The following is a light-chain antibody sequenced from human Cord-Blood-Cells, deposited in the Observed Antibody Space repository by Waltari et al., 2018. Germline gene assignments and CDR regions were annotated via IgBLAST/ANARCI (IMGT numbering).Light chain of an antibody. Sequence: EIVLTQSPATLSLSPGERATLSCRARQSVSSYLAWYQQKPGQAPRLLIYDASNRATGIPARFSGSGSGTDFTLTIGSLEPEDFAVYYCQQRSNWLTFGGGTKVEIK. CDR2: DAS. CDR1: QSVSSY. J-gene: IGKJ4*01. V-gene: IGKV3-11*01. CDR3: QQRSNWLT.